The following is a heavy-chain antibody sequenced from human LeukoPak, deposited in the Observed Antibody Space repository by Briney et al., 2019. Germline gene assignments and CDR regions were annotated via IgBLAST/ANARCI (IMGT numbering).Heavy chain of an antibody. V-gene: IGHV3-23*01. Sequence: GGSLRLSCAASGFTFSSYAMSWVRQAPGKGLEWVSAISGSGGSTYYADSVKGRFTLSRDNSKNTLYLQMSSLRAEDTAVYYCAKAPTTFDYFDYWGQGTLVTVSS. CDR1: GFTFSSYA. CDR2: ISGSGGST. CDR3: AKAPTTFDYFDY. D-gene: IGHD5-12*01. J-gene: IGHJ4*02.